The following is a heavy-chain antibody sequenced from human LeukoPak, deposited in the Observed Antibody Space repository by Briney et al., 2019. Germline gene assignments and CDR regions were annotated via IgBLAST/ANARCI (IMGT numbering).Heavy chain of an antibody. V-gene: IGHV4-31*03. CDR3: ARDSRVGPTGRYYFDY. CDR2: IYYSGST. CDR1: GGSIRSGGYY. Sequence: SETLSLTCTVSGGSIRSGGYYWSWIRQHPGKGLEWIGYIYYSGSTYYNPSLKSRLTISVDTSKNQFSLKLSSVTAADTAVCYCARDSRVGPTGRYYFDYWGQGTLVTVSS. J-gene: IGHJ4*02. D-gene: IGHD1-26*01.